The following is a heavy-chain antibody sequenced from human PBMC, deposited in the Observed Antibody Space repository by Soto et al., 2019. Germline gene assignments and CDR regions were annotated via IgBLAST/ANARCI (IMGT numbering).Heavy chain of an antibody. Sequence: PGGSLRLSCAASGFTFSDYYMTWIRQAPGKGLEWVSHISSSGNSIYYADSVRGRFTVSRDNAKNSLFLQMNSLRAEDTAVYYCARGAAAGRSFDYWGLGTLVTVSS. D-gene: IGHD6-13*01. CDR3: ARGAAAGRSFDY. CDR1: GFTFSDYY. V-gene: IGHV3-11*01. J-gene: IGHJ4*02. CDR2: ISSSGNSI.